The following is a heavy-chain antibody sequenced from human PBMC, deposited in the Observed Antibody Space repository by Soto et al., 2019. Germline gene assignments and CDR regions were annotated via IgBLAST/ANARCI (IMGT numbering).Heavy chain of an antibody. D-gene: IGHD2-21*01. CDR2: MNAKSGDT. CDR3: ARPNPFNSAAFDV. CDR1: GYTFSDFD. J-gene: IGHJ6*02. V-gene: IGHV1-8*01. Sequence: ASVKVSCKSSGYTFSDFDINWLRQASGRGPEWMGWMNAKSGDTFFAQRFQGKFNMTWDTSLSTAYMEVGSLTSDDTAMYYCARPNPFNSAAFDVWGQGTTVTVCS.